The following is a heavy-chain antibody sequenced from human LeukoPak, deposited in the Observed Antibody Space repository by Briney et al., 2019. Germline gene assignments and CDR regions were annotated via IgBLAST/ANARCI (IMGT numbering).Heavy chain of an antibody. CDR1: GGTFSSYA. V-gene: IGHV1-69*04. Sequence: SVKVSCKASGGTFSSYAISWVRQAPGQGLEWMGRSIPILGIANYTQKFQGRVTITADKSTSTAYMELSSLRSEDTAVYYCARAGGGSLTYYYYGMDVWGQGTTVTVSS. D-gene: IGHD2-15*01. CDR2: SIPILGIA. CDR3: ARAGGGSLTYYYYGMDV. J-gene: IGHJ6*02.